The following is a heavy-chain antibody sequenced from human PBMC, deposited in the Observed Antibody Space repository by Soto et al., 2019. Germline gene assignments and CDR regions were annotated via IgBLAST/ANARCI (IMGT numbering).Heavy chain of an antibody. J-gene: IGHJ4*02. D-gene: IGHD6-13*01. CDR1: GGSISSSSFY. CDR2: IYYSGST. V-gene: IGHV4-39*01. CDR3: ARRSFTAADY. Sequence: TSETLSLTCTVSGGSISSSSFYWDWIRQPPGKGLEWIGTIYYSGSTSYNPSLKSRVTISIDSSKNQFSLKLSSVTAADTAVYYCARRSFTAADYWGQGTLVTVSS.